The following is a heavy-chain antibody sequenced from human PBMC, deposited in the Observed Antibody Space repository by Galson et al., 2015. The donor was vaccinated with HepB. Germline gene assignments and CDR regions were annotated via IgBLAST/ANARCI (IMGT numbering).Heavy chain of an antibody. CDR2: IWYDGSNK. D-gene: IGHD3-10*01. V-gene: IGHV3-33*01. CDR1: GCTFSSYG. J-gene: IGHJ4*02. CDR3: ARDRGSEKHFDY. Sequence: SMRLSCAASGCTFSSYGMHWVRQAPGKGLEWVAVIWYDGSNKYYADSVKGRFTISRDNSKNTLYLQMNSLRAEDTAAYYCARDRGSEKHFDYWGQGTLVTVSS.